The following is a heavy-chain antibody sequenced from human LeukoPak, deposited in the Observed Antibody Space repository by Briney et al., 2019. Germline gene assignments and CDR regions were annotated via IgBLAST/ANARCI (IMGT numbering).Heavy chain of an antibody. J-gene: IGHJ4*02. CDR1: GGTFSSYA. CDR2: IIPIFGTA. D-gene: IGHD3-10*01. CDR3: ARGVRGVITISYFDY. Sequence: GASVKVSCKASGGTFSSYAISWVRQAPGQGLEWMGGIIPIFGTANYAQKFQGRVTITADESTSTAYMELSSLRSEDTAVYYCARGVRGVITISYFDYWGQGTLVTVSS. V-gene: IGHV1-69*13.